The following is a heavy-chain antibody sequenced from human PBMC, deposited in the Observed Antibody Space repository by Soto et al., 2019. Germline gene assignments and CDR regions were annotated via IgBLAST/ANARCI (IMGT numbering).Heavy chain of an antibody. CDR3: ATEDSMNWTHDY. V-gene: IGHV4-31*03. CDR1: GGSITSGVYY. D-gene: IGHD1-1*01. CDR2: IHYSGTT. J-gene: IGHJ4*02. Sequence: PSETLSLTCTVSGGSITSGVYYWGWIRQHPGKGLEWIGYIHYSGTTYSNPSLKSRVTMSVDKSRNQLSLTLNSVTAADTAVYYCATEDSMNWTHDYWGQGTLVTVSS.